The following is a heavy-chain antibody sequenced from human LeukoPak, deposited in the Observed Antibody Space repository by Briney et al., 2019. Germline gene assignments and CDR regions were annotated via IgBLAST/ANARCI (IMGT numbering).Heavy chain of an antibody. CDR3: CGDFDY. CDR1: GITFNSYG. Sequence: GGSLSLFCAASGITFNSYGMHWVRQAPDKGLDWVAFIRYDGSNEYYADSVKGRFTISRDNSKNTLYLQMNSLRGEDTAVYYCCGDFDYWGQGTLVTVSS. D-gene: IGHD2-21*01. V-gene: IGHV3-30*02. J-gene: IGHJ4*02. CDR2: IRYDGSNE.